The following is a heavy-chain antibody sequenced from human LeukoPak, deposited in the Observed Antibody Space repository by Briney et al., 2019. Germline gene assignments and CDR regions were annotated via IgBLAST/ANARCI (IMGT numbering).Heavy chain of an antibody. D-gene: IGHD4-23*01. V-gene: IGHV1-69*04. J-gene: IGHJ3*02. Sequence: SVKVSCKASEGTFSSYAISWVRQAPGQGLEWMGRIIPILGIANYAQKFQGRVTITADKSTSTAYMELSSLRSEDTAVYYCARGYGGNSDDAFDIWGQGTMVTVSS. CDR2: IIPILGIA. CDR1: EGTFSSYA. CDR3: ARGYGGNSDDAFDI.